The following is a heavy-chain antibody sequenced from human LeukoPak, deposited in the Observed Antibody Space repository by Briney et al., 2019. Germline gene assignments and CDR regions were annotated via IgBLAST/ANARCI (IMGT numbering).Heavy chain of an antibody. CDR1: GGSFSGYY. J-gene: IGHJ6*02. Sequence: SETLSLTCAVSGGSFSGYYWSWIRQPPGKGLEWIGEINHSGSTNYNPSLKSRVTISVDTSKNQFSLKLSSVTAADTAVYYCASRSGSYYYYYGMDVWGQGTTVTVSS. CDR3: ASRSGSYYYYYGMDV. CDR2: INHSGST. V-gene: IGHV4-34*01. D-gene: IGHD1-26*01.